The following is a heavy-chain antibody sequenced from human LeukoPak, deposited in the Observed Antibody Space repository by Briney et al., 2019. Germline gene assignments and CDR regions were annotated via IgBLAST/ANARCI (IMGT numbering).Heavy chain of an antibody. V-gene: IGHV3-23*01. Sequence: GGSLRLSCAASGFTFSKFGMSWVRQAPGKGLEWVSSISGSGDSTYYADSVKGRFTISRDNSKNTLYLQMNSLRAEDTAVYYCAKTAGIAAAADFDYWGQGTLVTVSS. CDR2: ISGSGDST. D-gene: IGHD6-13*01. J-gene: IGHJ4*02. CDR3: AKTAGIAAAADFDY. CDR1: GFTFSKFG.